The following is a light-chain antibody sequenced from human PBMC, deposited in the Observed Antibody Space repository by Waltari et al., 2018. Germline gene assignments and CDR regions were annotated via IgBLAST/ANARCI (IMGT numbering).Light chain of an antibody. J-gene: IGKJ2*01. CDR3: QHLNSNPLT. Sequence: DIQLTQSPSFLSASVGDRVTITCRARQGISSYLAWYQQKPGQAPKLLIYAASTLQSGVPSRFSGSGSGTEFTLTISSLQPEDFAIYYCQHLNSNPLTFGQGTKLEIK. CDR2: AAS. CDR1: QGISSY. V-gene: IGKV1-9*01.